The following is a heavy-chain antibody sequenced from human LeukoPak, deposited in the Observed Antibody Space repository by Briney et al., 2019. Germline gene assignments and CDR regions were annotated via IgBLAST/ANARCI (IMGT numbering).Heavy chain of an antibody. CDR2: ISSSGSTK. V-gene: IGHV3-48*03. CDR1: GFTFSSSE. D-gene: IGHD6-19*01. CDR3: ARGVSDSSGWYPDAFDI. J-gene: IGHJ3*02. Sequence: PGGSLRLSCAASGFTFSSSEMNWVRQAPGKGLEWVSYISSSGSTKYYADSVKGRFTISRDNAKNSLYLQMNSLRAEDTAVYYCARGVSDSSGWYPDAFDIWGQGTMATVSS.